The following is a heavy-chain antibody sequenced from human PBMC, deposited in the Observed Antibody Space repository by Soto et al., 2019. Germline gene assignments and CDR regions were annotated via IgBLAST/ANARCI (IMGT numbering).Heavy chain of an antibody. Sequence: SDTLSLTCGISRDSISSHSCMWIRQPPGKGLESIGYLYYGRSANYNPSLKSRVTLSVDASTNQCSLTLSSMSAADTAVYYCALRSMAVVPEYWGQGTLVTVSS. CDR1: RDSISSHS. V-gene: IGHV4-59*07. D-gene: IGHD3-22*01. CDR3: ALRSMAVVPEY. J-gene: IGHJ4*02. CDR2: LYYGRSA.